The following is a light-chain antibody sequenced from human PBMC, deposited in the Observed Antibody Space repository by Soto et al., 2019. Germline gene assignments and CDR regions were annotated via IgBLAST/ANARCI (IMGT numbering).Light chain of an antibody. CDR2: DDS. CDR1: TVGTHS. CDR3: QLWDSSSDRYV. V-gene: IGLV3-21*02. J-gene: IGLJ1*01. Sequence: SYELTQPPSMSVAPGQTASISCGGETVGTHSVHWYQQKPGQAPVLVVYDDSDRPSGIPERFSGSTSGNTATLTISRVEAGDEADYYCQLWDSSSDRYVFGTGTKLTVL.